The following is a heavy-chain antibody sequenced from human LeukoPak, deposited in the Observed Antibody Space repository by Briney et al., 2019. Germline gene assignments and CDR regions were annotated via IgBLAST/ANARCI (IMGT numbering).Heavy chain of an antibody. Sequence: PGGSLRLSCAASGFTFSSYSMNWVRQAPGKGLEWVSYISSSSSTIYYADSVKGRFTISRDNAKNSLYLQMNSLRDEDTAVYYCARVGMATISWYFDLWGRGTLVTVSS. CDR1: GFTFSSYS. D-gene: IGHD5-24*01. CDR3: ARVGMATISWYFDL. J-gene: IGHJ2*01. CDR2: ISSSSSTI. V-gene: IGHV3-48*02.